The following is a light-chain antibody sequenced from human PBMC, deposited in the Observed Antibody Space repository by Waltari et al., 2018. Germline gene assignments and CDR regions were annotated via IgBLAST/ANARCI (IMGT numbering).Light chain of an antibody. J-gene: IGLJ2*01. Sequence: QSALTQPASVSGSPGQSSTISCTGTSSDVGNYKRVLWDQKPPGKPPKLMIYAVSKRPAGVSDLFSGSTAGDMAYLTISGLQPEDEAEYFCSSYAGSSKGVFGGGTKVTGL. CDR1: SSDVGNYKR. CDR3: SSYAGSSKGV. V-gene: IGLV2-23*02. CDR2: AVS.